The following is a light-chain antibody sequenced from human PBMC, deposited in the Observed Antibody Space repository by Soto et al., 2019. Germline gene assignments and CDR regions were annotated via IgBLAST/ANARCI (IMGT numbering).Light chain of an antibody. Sequence: DIQMTQSPSTLSASVGDRVTITCRASQSISSWLAWYQQKPGKAPKLLIYKASSLESGVPSRFSGNGSGTEFTLTISSLQPDDFATYYCQQYNSYSGSYTFGQGNKLEIK. CDR1: QSISSW. CDR3: QQYNSYSGSYT. CDR2: KAS. J-gene: IGKJ2*01. V-gene: IGKV1-5*03.